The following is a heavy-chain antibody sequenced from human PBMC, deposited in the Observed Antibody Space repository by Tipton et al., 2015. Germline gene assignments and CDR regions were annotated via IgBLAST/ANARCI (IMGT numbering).Heavy chain of an antibody. J-gene: IGHJ4*02. V-gene: IGHV4-4*02. CDR1: GGSISSSKW. CDR2: LYHSGRT. Sequence: TLSLTCAVSGGSISSSKWWSWLRQPPGKGLEWIGELYHSGRTNYNPSLKSRVITSVDTSKNQFSLRLSSVTAADTAVYYCAQINTPTYYFDYWGQGTLVTVSS. CDR3: AQINTPTYYFDY. D-gene: IGHD5-18*01.